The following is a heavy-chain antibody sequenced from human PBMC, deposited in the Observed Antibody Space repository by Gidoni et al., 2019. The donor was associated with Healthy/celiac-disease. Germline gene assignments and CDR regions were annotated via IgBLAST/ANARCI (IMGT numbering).Heavy chain of an antibody. D-gene: IGHD3-22*01. Sequence: QVQLVQSGAEVKKPGASVKVSCKASGYTFTSYGISWVRQAPGQGLEWMGWISAYNGNTNYAQKLQGRVTMTTDTSTSTAYMELRSLRSDDTAVYYCARDSYYYDSSGHLGGSVDYWGQGTLVTVSS. V-gene: IGHV1-18*01. CDR1: GYTFTSYG. CDR2: ISAYNGNT. CDR3: ARDSYYYDSSGHLGGSVDY. J-gene: IGHJ4*02.